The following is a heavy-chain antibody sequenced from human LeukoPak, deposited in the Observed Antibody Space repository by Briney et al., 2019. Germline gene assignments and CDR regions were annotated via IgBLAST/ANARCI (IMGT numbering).Heavy chain of an antibody. V-gene: IGHV3-30-3*01. CDR2: ISYDGSNK. CDR3: ARYGRTGTTQSDY. J-gene: IGHJ4*02. D-gene: IGHD1-7*01. Sequence: GVSLRLSCAASGFTFSSYAMHRVRQAPGKGLEWVAVISYDGSNKYYADSVKGRFTISRDNSKNTLYLQMNSLRAEDTAVYYCARYGRTGTTQSDYWGQGTLVTVSS. CDR1: GFTFSSYA.